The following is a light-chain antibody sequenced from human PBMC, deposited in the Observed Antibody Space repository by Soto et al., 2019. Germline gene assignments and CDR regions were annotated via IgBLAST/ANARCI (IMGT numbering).Light chain of an antibody. CDR1: QSVSSY. CDR3: QQRSNWPPIT. V-gene: IGKV3-11*01. J-gene: IGKJ5*01. CDR2: DAS. Sequence: EIVLTQSQSTLFLSPGERVTLSCSVSQSVSSYLAWYQQKPGQAPRLLIYDASNRATGIPARFSGSGSGTDFTLTISSLEPEDFAVYYCQQRSNWPPITFGQGTRLEIK.